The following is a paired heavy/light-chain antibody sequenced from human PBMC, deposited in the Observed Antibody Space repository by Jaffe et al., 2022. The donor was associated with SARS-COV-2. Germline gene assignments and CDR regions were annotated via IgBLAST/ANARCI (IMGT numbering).Heavy chain of an antibody. D-gene: IGHD1-26*01. CDR2: VNPGSHYT. V-gene: IGHV1-46*01. Sequence: QVQLVQSGAEVREPGASVRVSCKASGYTFTSYYIHWVRQAPGQGLEWMGVVNPGSHYTHYVEKLQGRVAMSRDTSTTTVHMELNSLRSEDTAVYYCGRENDGITNWGQGTLVTVSS. CDR1: GYTFTSYY. CDR3: GRENDGITN. J-gene: IGHJ4*02.
Light chain of an antibody. Sequence: DIQMTQSPSSLSASVGDRVTITCRASQGISNYLAWFQQKPGKAPKSLIYAASNLQSGVPSKFSGSGSGTDFTLTISSLQPEDFATYYCQQYKSYPHTFGGGTKVEIK. CDR2: AAS. V-gene: IGKV1-16*02. CDR1: QGISNY. CDR3: QQYKSYPHT. J-gene: IGKJ4*01.